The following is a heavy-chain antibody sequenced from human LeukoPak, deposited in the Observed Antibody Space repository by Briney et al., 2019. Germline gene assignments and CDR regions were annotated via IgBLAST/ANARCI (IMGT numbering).Heavy chain of an antibody. J-gene: IGHJ4*02. CDR1: GLTFSSYW. CDR2: INRDGSST. V-gene: IGHV3-74*01. CDR3: ARAAAAGFDY. D-gene: IGHD6-13*01. Sequence: GGSLRLSCAASGLTFSSYWMHWVRQAPGKGLVWVSRINRDGSSTIYADSVRGRFTISRDNAKNTLYLRMNSLRAEDTAVYYCARAAAAGFDYWGQGTLVTVSS.